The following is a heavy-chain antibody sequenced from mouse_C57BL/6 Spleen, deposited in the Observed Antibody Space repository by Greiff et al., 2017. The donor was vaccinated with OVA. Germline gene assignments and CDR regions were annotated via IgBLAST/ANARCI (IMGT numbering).Heavy chain of an antibody. V-gene: IGHV5-4*01. Sequence: EVQVVESGGGLVKPGGSLKLSCAASGFTFSSYAMSWVRQTPEKRLEWVATISDGGSYTYYPDNVKGRFTISRDNAKNNLYLQMSHLKSEDTAMYYCARDDNYYGSSYGYWGQGTTLTVSS. J-gene: IGHJ2*01. CDR3: ARDDNYYGSSYGY. CDR1: GFTFSSYA. D-gene: IGHD1-1*01. CDR2: ISDGGSYT.